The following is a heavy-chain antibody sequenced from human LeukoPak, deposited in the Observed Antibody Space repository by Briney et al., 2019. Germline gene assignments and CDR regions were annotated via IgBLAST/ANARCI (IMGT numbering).Heavy chain of an antibody. CDR1: GGSLTNYH. D-gene: IGHD5-18*01. CDR2: IYYSGST. J-gene: IGHJ4*02. V-gene: IGHV4-59*08. Sequence: PSETLSLTCTVSGGSLTNYHWSWIRQPPGKGLEWIGSIYYSGSTNYNPALKSRLTISIDTSKKRFSLKLSSVTAADTAVYYCARIFIRNGYSSYFDCWGQGTLVTVSS. CDR3: ARIFIRNGYSSYFDC.